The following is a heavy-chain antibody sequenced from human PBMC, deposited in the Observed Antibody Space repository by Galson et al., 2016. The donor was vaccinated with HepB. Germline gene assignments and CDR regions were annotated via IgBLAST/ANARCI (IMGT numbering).Heavy chain of an antibody. CDR1: GFSFSSHW. V-gene: IGHV3-74*01. Sequence: SLRLSCAASGFSFSSHWMHWVRQAPGKGLMWVARINSDGSFSRFADSVKGRFSISRDNAKNTLHLQMNSLRAEDTDLYYCARASGVAGSEYYYPLDVWGLGTTVTVS. CDR2: INSDGSFS. D-gene: IGHD2/OR15-2a*01. J-gene: IGHJ6*02. CDR3: ARASGVAGSEYYYPLDV.